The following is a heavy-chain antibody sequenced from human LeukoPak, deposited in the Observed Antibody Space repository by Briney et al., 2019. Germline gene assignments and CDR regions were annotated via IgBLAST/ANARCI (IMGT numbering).Heavy chain of an antibody. CDR1: GVTVGTNY. Sequence: SGGSLRLSCAASGVTVGTNYMSWVRQAPGKGLEWVSLIYSGSSTYYANSVKGRFTISRDNSKNTVYLQMNSLRAEDTAVYYCARVPYGNYHYYYMDVWGKGTTVTVSS. CDR3: ARVPYGNYHYYYMDV. J-gene: IGHJ6*03. V-gene: IGHV3-53*01. CDR2: IYSGSST. D-gene: IGHD4-17*01.